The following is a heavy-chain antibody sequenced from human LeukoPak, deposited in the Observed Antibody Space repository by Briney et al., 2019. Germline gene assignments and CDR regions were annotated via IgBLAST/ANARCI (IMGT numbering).Heavy chain of an antibody. CDR3: ARATRLYYFYYMDV. CDR2: ISSSSSYI. Sequence: PGGSLRLSCAASGFTFSSYSMNWVRQAPGKGLEWVSSISSSSSYIYYADSVKGRFTISRDNSKNTLYLQMNSLRAEDTAVYYCARATRLYYFYYMDVWGKGTTVTISS. CDR1: GFTFSSYS. J-gene: IGHJ6*03. V-gene: IGHV3-21*01. D-gene: IGHD3-22*01.